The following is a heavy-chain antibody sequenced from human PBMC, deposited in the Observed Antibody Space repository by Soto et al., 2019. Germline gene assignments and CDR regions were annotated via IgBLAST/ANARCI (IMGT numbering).Heavy chain of an antibody. CDR3: ARDQESTLCSIDT. Sequence: QVQLVESGGGVVQPGRSLRLSCAASGFTFSSYAMHWVRQAPGKGLEWVAVISYDGSNKYYADSVKGRFTISRDNSKNTLYLQMNSLIAEDTAVYCCARDQESTLCSIDTCAQGLLVTVSS. J-gene: IGHJ5*02. D-gene: IGHD2-2*01. CDR2: ISYDGSNK. V-gene: IGHV3-30-3*01. CDR1: GFTFSSYA.